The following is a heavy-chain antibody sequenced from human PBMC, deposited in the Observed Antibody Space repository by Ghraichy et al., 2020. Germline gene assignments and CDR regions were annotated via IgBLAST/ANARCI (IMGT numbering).Heavy chain of an antibody. V-gene: IGHV3-30*04. CDR1: GFTFSTYV. Sequence: GESLNISCAASGFTFSTYVMHWVRQAPGKGLEWLAVISEAGTNIFYADSVKGRFTISRDNSKNTLYLQMNSLRGEDTAVYYCARVVSAGQNTAAYWGQGTLVTVSS. CDR3: ARVVSAGQNTAAY. CDR2: ISEAGTNI. D-gene: IGHD5-18*01. J-gene: IGHJ4*02.